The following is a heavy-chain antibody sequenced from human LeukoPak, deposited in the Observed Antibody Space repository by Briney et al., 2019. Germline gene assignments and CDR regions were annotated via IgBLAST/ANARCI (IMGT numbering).Heavy chain of an antibody. V-gene: IGHV3-33*06. CDR3: AKDYYGPSGGIDY. J-gene: IGHJ4*02. D-gene: IGHD3-10*01. CDR2: IWYDGSNK. CDR1: GFTFSSYG. Sequence: PGGSLRLSCAASGFTFSSYGMHWVRQAPGKGLEWVAVIWYDGSNKYYADSVKSQFTISRDNSKNTLYLQMNSLRAEDTAVYYCAKDYYGPSGGIDYWGQGTLVTVSS.